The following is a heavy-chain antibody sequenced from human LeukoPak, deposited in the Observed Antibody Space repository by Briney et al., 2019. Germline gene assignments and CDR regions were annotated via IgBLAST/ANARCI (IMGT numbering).Heavy chain of an antibody. D-gene: IGHD6-6*01. J-gene: IGHJ4*02. CDR1: GGTFSSYT. Sequence: SVKVSCKASGGTFSSYTISWVRQAPGQGPEWMGRIIPTLGIANYAQKFQGRVTITADKSTSTAYMELSSLRSEDTAVYYCARGVEYSSSSLGYWGQGTLVTVSS. V-gene: IGHV1-69*02. CDR3: ARGVEYSSSSLGY. CDR2: IIPTLGIA.